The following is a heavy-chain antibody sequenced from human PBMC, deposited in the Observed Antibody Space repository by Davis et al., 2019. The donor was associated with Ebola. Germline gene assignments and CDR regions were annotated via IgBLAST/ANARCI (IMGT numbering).Heavy chain of an antibody. Sequence: AASVKVSCKASGYTFTSYYMHWVRQAPGQGLEWMGSISAHNGHRSYAQTFQGRITMTTDTSTTTAYMELRSLRSDDTAVYYCARLQGGTDLWASDHWGQGSLVTVSS. CDR1: GYTFTSYY. D-gene: IGHD2-21*01. J-gene: IGHJ5*02. CDR2: ISAHNGHR. V-gene: IGHV1-18*04. CDR3: ARLQGGTDLWASDH.